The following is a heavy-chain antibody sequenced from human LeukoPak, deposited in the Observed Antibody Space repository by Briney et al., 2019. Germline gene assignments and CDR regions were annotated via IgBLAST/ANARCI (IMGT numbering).Heavy chain of an antibody. V-gene: IGHV3-53*01. CDR2: IYSGGST. CDR3: AGATTTRTRFDY. Sequence: GGSLRLSCAASGFTVSSNYMSWVRQAPGKGLEWVSVIYSGGSTYHADSVKGRFTISRDNSKNTLYLQMNSLRDEDTAVYFCAGATTTRTRFDYWGQGTLVTVSS. CDR1: GFTVSSNY. D-gene: IGHD4-17*01. J-gene: IGHJ4*02.